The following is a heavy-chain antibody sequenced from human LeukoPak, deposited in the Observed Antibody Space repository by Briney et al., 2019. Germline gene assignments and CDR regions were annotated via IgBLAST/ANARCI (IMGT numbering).Heavy chain of an antibody. D-gene: IGHD2-2*01. CDR1: GGSISSYY. CDR2: IYYSGST. CDR3: ARDRSTASTRYFDL. Sequence: SETLSLTCTVSGGSISSYYWSWIRQPPGKGLEWIGYIYYSGSTNYNPSLKSRVTISVDTSKNQFSLKLSSVTAADTAVYYCARDRSTASTRYFDLWGRGTLVTVSS. V-gene: IGHV4-59*01. J-gene: IGHJ2*01.